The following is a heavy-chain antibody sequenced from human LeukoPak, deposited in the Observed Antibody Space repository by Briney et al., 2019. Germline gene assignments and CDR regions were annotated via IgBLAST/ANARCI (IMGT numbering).Heavy chain of an antibody. V-gene: IGHV3-20*04. CDR1: GFTFDDYG. J-gene: IGHJ3*02. D-gene: IGHD4-11*01. CDR2: INWNGGST. CDR3: AREPGSVTTYAFDI. Sequence: PGGSLRLSCAASGFTFDDYGMSWVRQAPGKGLEWVSGINWNGGSTGYADSVKGRFTISRDNAKNSLYLQMNSLRAEDTALYYCAREPGSVTTYAFDIWGQGTMVTVSS.